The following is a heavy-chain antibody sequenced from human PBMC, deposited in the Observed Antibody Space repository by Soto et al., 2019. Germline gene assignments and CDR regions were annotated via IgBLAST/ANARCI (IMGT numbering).Heavy chain of an antibody. CDR1: SGSISSSNW. D-gene: IGHD2-2*01. V-gene: IGHV4-4*02. CDR3: ATLYCSSTSCYGIGGWYFDL. Sequence: QVQLQESGPGLVKPSGTLSLTCAVSSGSISSSNWWSWVRQPPGKGLEWIGEIYHSGSTNYNPSLKSRVTISVDKSKNQFSLKLSSVTAADTAVYYCATLYCSSTSCYGIGGWYFDLWGRGTLVTVSS. CDR2: IYHSGST. J-gene: IGHJ2*01.